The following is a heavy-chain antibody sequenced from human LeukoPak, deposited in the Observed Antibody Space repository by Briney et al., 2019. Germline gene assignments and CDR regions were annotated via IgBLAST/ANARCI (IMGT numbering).Heavy chain of an antibody. J-gene: IGHJ6*03. V-gene: IGHV3-66*01. CDR2: IYSGGST. CDR3: ARGGGSSGWYGGYYYMDV. CDR1: GFTVSSNY. D-gene: IGHD6-19*01. Sequence: GGSLRLSCAAFGFTVSSNYMSWVRQAPGKGLEWVSVIYSGGSTYYADSVRGRFTISRDNSKNTLYLQMNSLRAEDTAVYYCARGGGSSGWYGGYYYMDVWGKGTTVTISS.